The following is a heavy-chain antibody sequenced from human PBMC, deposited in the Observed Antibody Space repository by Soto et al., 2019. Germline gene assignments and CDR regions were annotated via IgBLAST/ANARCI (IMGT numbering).Heavy chain of an antibody. J-gene: IGHJ3*02. CDR1: GFTFSSYG. Sequence: QVQLVESGGGVVQPGRSLRLSCAASGFTFSSYGMHWVRQAPGKGLEWVAVISYDGSNKYYADSVKGRFTISRDNSKNMLYLQMNSLRAEDTAVYYCAKDSGYSYGYEHQITTDAFDIWGQGTMVTVSS. CDR2: ISYDGSNK. CDR3: AKDSGYSYGYEHQITTDAFDI. D-gene: IGHD5-18*01. V-gene: IGHV3-30*18.